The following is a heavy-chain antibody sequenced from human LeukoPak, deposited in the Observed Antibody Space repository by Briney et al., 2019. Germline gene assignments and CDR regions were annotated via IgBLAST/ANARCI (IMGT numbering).Heavy chain of an antibody. CDR1: GFTFSSYW. Sequence: WGSLRLSCAASGFTFSSYWMHWVRQAPGKGLVWVSRINSDGTTTNYADSVKGRFTISRDNAKNTLFLQMNSLRAEDTAVYYCARGNYYAMDVWGQGTTVTVSS. CDR3: ARGNYYAMDV. V-gene: IGHV3-74*01. J-gene: IGHJ6*02. CDR2: INSDGTTT.